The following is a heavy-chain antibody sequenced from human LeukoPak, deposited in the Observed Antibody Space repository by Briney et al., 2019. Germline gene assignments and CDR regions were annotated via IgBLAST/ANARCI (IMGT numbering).Heavy chain of an antibody. Sequence: GGSLRLSCAASGFTFRSYGMHWVRQAPGKGLEWVANIKQDGSEKYYADSVKGRFTISRDNAKNSLYLQMNSLRAEDTALYYCAKDLPQYSSGWYSSFDYWGQGTLVTVSS. CDR1: GFTFRSYG. J-gene: IGHJ4*02. D-gene: IGHD6-19*01. CDR2: IKQDGSEK. V-gene: IGHV3-7*03. CDR3: AKDLPQYSSGWYSSFDY.